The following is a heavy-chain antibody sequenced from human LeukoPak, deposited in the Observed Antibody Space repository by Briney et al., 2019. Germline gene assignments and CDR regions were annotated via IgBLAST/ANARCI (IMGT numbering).Heavy chain of an antibody. Sequence: ETLSLTCAVYGGSFSGYYWSWIRQPPGKGLEWVSAISGSGGSTYYADSVKGRFTISRDNSKNTLYLQMNSLRAEDTAVYYCARSMTTVTPDVFDYWGQGTLVTVSS. CDR2: ISGSGGST. J-gene: IGHJ4*02. CDR3: ARSMTTVTPDVFDY. V-gene: IGHV3-23*01. CDR1: GGSFSGYY. D-gene: IGHD4-17*01.